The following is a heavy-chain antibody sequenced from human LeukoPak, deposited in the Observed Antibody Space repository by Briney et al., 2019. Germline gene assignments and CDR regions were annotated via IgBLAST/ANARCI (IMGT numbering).Heavy chain of an antibody. CDR1: GGSISSYY. CDR3: ARETGSGSSEFDY. CDR2: IYYSGIT. D-gene: IGHD6-6*01. J-gene: IGHJ4*02. V-gene: IGHV4-59*01. Sequence: PSETLSLTCTVSGGSISSYYWSWIRQSPGKGLEWIGYIYYSGITNYNPSLKSRVTISVDTSKNQFSLRLTSVTAADTAVYYCARETGSGSSEFDYWGQGTLVTVS.